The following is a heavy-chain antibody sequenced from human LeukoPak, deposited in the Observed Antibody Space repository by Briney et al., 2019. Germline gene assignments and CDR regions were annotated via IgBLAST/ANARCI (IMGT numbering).Heavy chain of an antibody. CDR3: ARDRGSSSWYYFDY. D-gene: IGHD6-13*01. CDR2: ISYDGSNK. V-gene: IGHV3-30-3*01. J-gene: IGHJ4*02. CDR1: GFTFSSYA. Sequence: GGSLRLSCAASGFTFSSYAMHWVRQAPGKGLEWVAVISYDGSNKYYADSVKGRFTISRDNSKNTLYLQMNSLRAEDTAVYYCARDRGSSSWYYFDYWGQGTLVTVSS.